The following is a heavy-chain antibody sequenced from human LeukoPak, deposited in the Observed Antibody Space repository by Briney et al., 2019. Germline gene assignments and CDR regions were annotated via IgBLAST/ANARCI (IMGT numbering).Heavy chain of an antibody. CDR2: FDPEDGET. V-gene: IGHV1-24*01. CDR3: ARDQAPYYYYYYYMDV. Sequence: GASVKVSCKVSGYTLTELSMHWVRQAPGKGLEWMGGFDPEDGETIYAQKFQGRVTMTEDTSTDTAYMELSSLRAEDTAVYYCARDQAPYYYYYYYMDVWGKGTTVTVSS. CDR1: GYTLTELS. J-gene: IGHJ6*03.